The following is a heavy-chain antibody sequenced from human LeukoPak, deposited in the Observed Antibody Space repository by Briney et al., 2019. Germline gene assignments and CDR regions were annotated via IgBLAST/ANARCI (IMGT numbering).Heavy chain of an antibody. V-gene: IGHV4-61*02. CDR2: IYTSGST. J-gene: IGHJ4*02. CDR1: GGSISSGSYY. Sequence: PSETLSLTCTVSGGSISSGSYYWSWIRQPAGKGLEWIGRIYTSGSTNYNPSLKSRVTISVDTSKNQFSLKLSSVAAADTAVYYCARGVHSSSWTRAFDYWGQGTLVTVSS. CDR3: ARGVHSSSWTRAFDY. D-gene: IGHD6-13*01.